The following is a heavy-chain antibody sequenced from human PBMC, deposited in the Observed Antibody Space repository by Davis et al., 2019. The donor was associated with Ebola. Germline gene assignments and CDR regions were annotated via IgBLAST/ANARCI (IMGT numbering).Heavy chain of an antibody. Sequence: PSETLSLTCTVSGGSISSSNWWSWVRQPPGKGLEWIGYIYYSGSTYYNPSLKSRVTISVDTSKNQFSLKLSSVTAADTAVYYCARDLVEGYCSSTSCSDNWFDPWGQGTLVTVSS. CDR1: GGSISSSNW. V-gene: IGHV4-4*02. CDR3: ARDLVEGYCSSTSCSDNWFDP. CDR2: IYYSGST. J-gene: IGHJ5*02. D-gene: IGHD2-2*01.